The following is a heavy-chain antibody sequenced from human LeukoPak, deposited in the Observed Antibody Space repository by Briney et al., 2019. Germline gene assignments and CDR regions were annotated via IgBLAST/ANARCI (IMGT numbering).Heavy chain of an antibody. CDR1: GYTFTGYY. CDR3: ARAPGDPIRPYGMEV. V-gene: IGHV1-2*02. J-gene: IGHJ6*02. D-gene: IGHD4-17*01. CDR2: INPNSGGT. Sequence: ASVKVSCKASGYTFTGYYMHWVRQAPGQGLEWMGWINPNSGGTNYAQKFQGRVTVTTDTATSTAYMGLRTLRSDDTAVYYCARAPGDPIRPYGMEVWGQGTTVTVSS.